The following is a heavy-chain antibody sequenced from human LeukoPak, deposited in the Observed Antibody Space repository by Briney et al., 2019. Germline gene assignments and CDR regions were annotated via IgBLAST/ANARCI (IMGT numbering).Heavy chain of an antibody. CDR1: GGSFSGYY. Sequence: SETLSLTCAVYGGSFSGYYWSWIRQPPGKGLEWIGEINHSGSTNYNPSLKSRVTMSVDTSKNQFSLKLSSVTAADTAVYYCARGPYRGFDYWGQGTLVTVSS. V-gene: IGHV4-34*01. D-gene: IGHD1-14*01. CDR3: ARGPYRGFDY. CDR2: INHSGST. J-gene: IGHJ4*02.